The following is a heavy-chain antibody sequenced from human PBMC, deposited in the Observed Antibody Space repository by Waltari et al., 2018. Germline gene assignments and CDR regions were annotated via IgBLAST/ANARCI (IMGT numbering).Heavy chain of an antibody. V-gene: IGHV3-23*01. Sequence: EVPLLASGGGLVQPGGSLRLPCAASGFTVSSFSMSWVRQAPGKGLEWVSAISGSGGSTYYADSVKGRFTISRDNSKNTLYLQMNSLRAEDTAVYYCAKERGDGYNSPLDYWGQGTLVTVSS. CDR2: ISGSGGST. J-gene: IGHJ4*02. CDR3: AKERGDGYNSPLDY. D-gene: IGHD5-12*01. CDR1: GFTVSSFS.